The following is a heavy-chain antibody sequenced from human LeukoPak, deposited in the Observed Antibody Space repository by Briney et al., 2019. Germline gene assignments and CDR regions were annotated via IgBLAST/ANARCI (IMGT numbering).Heavy chain of an antibody. V-gene: IGHV4-34*01. J-gene: IGHJ4*02. D-gene: IGHD1-7*01. CDR1: GGPFSDYF. Sequence: SETLSLTCAVYGGPFSDYFWNWIRQPPGKGLEWIGEINHSGSTNYNPSLKSRVTMSVDTSKNQFSLNLSSVTAADTAVYYCATSFGELPYYFYYWGQGALVTVSS. CDR3: ATSFGELPYYFYY. CDR2: INHSGST.